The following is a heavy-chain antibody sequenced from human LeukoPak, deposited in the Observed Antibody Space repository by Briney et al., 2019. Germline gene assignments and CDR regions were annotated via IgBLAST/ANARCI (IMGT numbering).Heavy chain of an antibody. Sequence: GGSLRLSCAASGFTFSSYSMNWVRQAPGKGLEWVSSISSSSAYIYYVDSMKGRFTSSRDNSENARYLQMNTLRAERTAVYYCARDRDLYYYDSSGYDYWGQGTLVTVSS. D-gene: IGHD3-22*01. CDR3: ARDRDLYYYDSSGYDY. V-gene: IGHV3-21*01. CDR1: GFTFSSYS. CDR2: ISSSSAYI. J-gene: IGHJ4*02.